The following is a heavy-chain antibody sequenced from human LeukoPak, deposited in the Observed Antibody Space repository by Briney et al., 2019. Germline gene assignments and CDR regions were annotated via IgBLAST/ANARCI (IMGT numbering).Heavy chain of an antibody. CDR3: TRAPEGSRSGWELFDY. CDR2: IRSKANSNAT. V-gene: IGHV3-73*01. D-gene: IGHD6-19*01. Sequence: GGSLRLSCAASGFTFSGSAMHWVRQASGQGLEGVGRIRSKANSNATASGAAVKVRFTISRDDSKNTAYLQMNSLRPEDTAVYYCTRAPEGSRSGWELFDYWGQGTLVTVSS. CDR1: GFTFSGSA. J-gene: IGHJ4*02.